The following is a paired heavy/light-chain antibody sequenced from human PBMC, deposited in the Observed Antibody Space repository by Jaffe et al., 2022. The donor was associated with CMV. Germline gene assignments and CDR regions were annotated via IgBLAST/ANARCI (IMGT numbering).Heavy chain of an antibody. CDR3: ARNPGVANIRNYYMDV. Sequence: QVQLVESGGGVIQPGRSLRLSCGVTGFSLSDYGMHWVRQAPGTGLEWVAVVWYDGTKKFYADSVKGRFTVSRDNSKDTLYLQIDSLKAEDTAVYYCARNPGVANIRNYYMDVWGKGTTVTVSS. J-gene: IGHJ6*03. CDR2: VWYDGTKK. V-gene: IGHV3-33*08. CDR1: GFSLSDYG.
Light chain of an antibody. CDR1: NIGSKN. V-gene: IGLV3-9*01. CDR2: EDS. CDR3: QMWDSSTVV. J-gene: IGLJ2*01. Sequence: SYEVTQPLSVSVALGQTARITCGGNNIGSKNVHWYQQNPGQSPVLVIYEDSKRPSGIPERFSGSNSGNTATLIISRAQAGDEADYYCQMWDSSTVVFGGGTKLTVL.